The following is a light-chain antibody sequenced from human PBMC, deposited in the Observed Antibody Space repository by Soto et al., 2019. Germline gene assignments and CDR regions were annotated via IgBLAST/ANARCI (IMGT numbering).Light chain of an antibody. J-gene: IGKJ1*01. CDR2: KAS. Sequence: DIQMTQSPSTLSASVGDRVTITCRASQSISSWLAWYQQKPGKAPKLLIYKASSLESGVPSRFSGSGSGTEFTLTISSLQPDDFATYYSQQYNSYSRGFGQGTKVEIK. CDR3: QQYNSYSRG. V-gene: IGKV1-5*03. CDR1: QSISSW.